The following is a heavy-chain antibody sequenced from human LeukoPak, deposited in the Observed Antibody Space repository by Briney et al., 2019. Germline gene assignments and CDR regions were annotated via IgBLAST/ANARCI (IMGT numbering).Heavy chain of an antibody. CDR2: ISGSGDIT. CDR1: GLTFSTYG. D-gene: IGHD4-11*01. CDR3: AKGTSNSEI. J-gene: IGHJ4*02. Sequence: PGGSLSLSCAASGLTFSTYGMSWVSQAPGKGLEWVSSISGSGDITYYADSVKGRFTISRDNSKNTLYLQMNSLRADDTAVYYCAKGTSNSEIWGQGTLVTVSS. V-gene: IGHV3-23*01.